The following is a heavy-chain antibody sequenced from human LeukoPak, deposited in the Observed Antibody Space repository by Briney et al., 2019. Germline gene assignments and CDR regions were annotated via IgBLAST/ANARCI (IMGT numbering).Heavy chain of an antibody. CDR1: GFFFSDYY. CDR2: ITASDTTK. Sequence: GGSLRLSCAASGFFFSDYYMTWIRQAPGKGPEWVAYITASDTTKYYADSVKGRFTISRDNAKKSLFLQMNSLRAEDTAVYYCAAASAFSSSWRSWGQGTVVSVSS. J-gene: IGHJ5*02. D-gene: IGHD6-13*01. V-gene: IGHV3-11*04. CDR3: AAASAFSSSWRS.